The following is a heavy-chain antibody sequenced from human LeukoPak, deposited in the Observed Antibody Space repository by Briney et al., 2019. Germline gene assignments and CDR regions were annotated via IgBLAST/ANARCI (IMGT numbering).Heavy chain of an antibody. D-gene: IGHD6-13*01. V-gene: IGHV4-61*02. CDR1: GGSISSGSYY. J-gene: IGHJ4*02. CDR2: IYTSGST. CDR3: AAAFSGAAAGIVDY. Sequence: SEALSLTCTVSGGSISSGSYYWSWIRQPAGKGLEWVGRIYTSGSTNYNPSLKSRVTISVDTSKNQFSLKLSSVTAADTAVYCCAAAFSGAAAGIVDYWGQGTLVTVSS.